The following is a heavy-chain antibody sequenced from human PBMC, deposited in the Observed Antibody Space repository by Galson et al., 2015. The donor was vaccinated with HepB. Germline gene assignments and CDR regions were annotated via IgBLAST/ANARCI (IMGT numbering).Heavy chain of an antibody. D-gene: IGHD2-2*02. V-gene: IGHV3-7*01. CDR1: GFTFSSYR. J-gene: IGHJ5*02. CDR2: IKQDGSEK. Sequence: SLRLSCAASGFTFSSYRMSWVRQAPGKGLEWVANIKQDGSEKYYVDSVKGRFTISRDNAKNSLYLQMNSLRAEDTAVYYCARDRYCSSTSCYTGSWFDPWGQGTLVTVSS. CDR3: ARDRYCSSTSCYTGSWFDP.